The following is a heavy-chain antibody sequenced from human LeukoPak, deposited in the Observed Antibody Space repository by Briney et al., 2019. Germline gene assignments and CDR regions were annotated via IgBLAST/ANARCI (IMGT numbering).Heavy chain of an antibody. CDR3: ARGGVMRDIVVVVAAPFDP. J-gene: IGHJ5*02. D-gene: IGHD2-15*01. V-gene: IGHV1-69*04. CDR2: IIPILGIA. CDR1: GYTFTSYD. Sequence: SVKVSCKASGYTFTSYDINWVRQAPGQGLEWMGRIIPILGIANYAQKFQGRVTIIADKSTSTAYMELSSLRSEDTAVYYCARGGVMRDIVVVVAAPFDPWGQGTLVTVSS.